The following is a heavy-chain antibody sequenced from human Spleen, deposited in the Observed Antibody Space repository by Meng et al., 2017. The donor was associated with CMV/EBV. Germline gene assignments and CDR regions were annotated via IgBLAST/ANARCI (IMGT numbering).Heavy chain of an antibody. J-gene: IGHJ6*02. CDR3: ATKPITIYQTGYGMDV. CDR1: GFTFSSYG. Sequence: GESLKISCAASGFTFSSYGMHWVRQAPGKGLEWVSAISGSGGSTYYADSVKGRFTISRDNSKNTLYLQMNSLRAEDTAVYYCATKPITIYQTGYGMDVWGQGTTVTVSS. V-gene: IGHV3-23*01. CDR2: ISGSGGST. D-gene: IGHD3-9*01.